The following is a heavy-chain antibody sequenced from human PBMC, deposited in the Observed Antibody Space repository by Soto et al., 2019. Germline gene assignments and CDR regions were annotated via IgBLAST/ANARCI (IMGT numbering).Heavy chain of an antibody. J-gene: IGHJ2*01. CDR2: IYSGGST. D-gene: IGHD6-13*01. CDR3: ARGRLAGPHWYFDL. V-gene: IGHV3-53*01. Sequence: EVQLVESGGGLIQPGGSLRLSCAASGFTVSSNYMSWVRQAPGKGLEWVSVIYSGGSTYYADSVKGRFTISRDNSKNTLYLQMNSLRAEYTAVYYCARGRLAGPHWYFDLWGRGTLVTVSS. CDR1: GFTVSSNY.